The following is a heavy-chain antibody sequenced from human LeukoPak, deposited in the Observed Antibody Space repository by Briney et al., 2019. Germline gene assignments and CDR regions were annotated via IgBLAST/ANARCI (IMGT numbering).Heavy chain of an antibody. Sequence: SETLSLTCTVSGGSVCSVSYYWSWIRQPPGTGLEWIGYIYYSGSTNYNPSLKSRVTISVDTSKNQFSLKLSSVTAADTAVYYCASLSPVLLWFGVFDYWGQGTPVTVSS. J-gene: IGHJ4*02. CDR3: ASLSPVLLWFGVFDY. V-gene: IGHV4-61*01. CDR2: IYYSGST. CDR1: GGSVCSVSYY. D-gene: IGHD3-10*01.